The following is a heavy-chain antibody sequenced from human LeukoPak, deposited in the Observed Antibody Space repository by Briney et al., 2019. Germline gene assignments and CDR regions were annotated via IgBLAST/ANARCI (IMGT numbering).Heavy chain of an antibody. J-gene: IGHJ4*02. CDR2: IYYSGST. CDR1: GGSTSSSY. Sequence: SETLSLTCTVSGGSTSSSYWSWIRQPPGKGLEWIGYIYYSGSTNYNPSFKSRVAISVDTSKNQFSLKLSSVTAAHTAVYYCATWGIAVAGTFDYWGQGTLVTVST. V-gene: IGHV4-59*08. CDR3: ATWGIAVAGTFDY. D-gene: IGHD6-19*01.